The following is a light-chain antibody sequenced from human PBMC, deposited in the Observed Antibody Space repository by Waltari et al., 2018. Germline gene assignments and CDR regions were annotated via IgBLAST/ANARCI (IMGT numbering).Light chain of an antibody. CDR2: EDS. CDR1: ALPKKY. J-gene: IGLJ2*01. Sequence: SYELTQPPSVSVSPGQTARITCSGDALPKKYAYWYQQKSGPAPVPVIYEDSKRPSWIPERFSGSSSGTMATLTISGAQVEDEADYYCYSTDGSDIPSFGGGTKLTVL. CDR3: YSTDGSDIPS. V-gene: IGLV3-10*01.